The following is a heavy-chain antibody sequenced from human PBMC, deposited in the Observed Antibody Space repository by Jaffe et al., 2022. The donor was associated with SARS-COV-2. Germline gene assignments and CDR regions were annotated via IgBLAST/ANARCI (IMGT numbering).Heavy chain of an antibody. V-gene: IGHV1-46*04. J-gene: IGHJ5*02. CDR3: ARDAGGAGSYDILPQYNWFDP. D-gene: IGHD3-9*01. CDR2: INPSGGST. CDR1: GYTFTSYY. Sequence: QVQLVQSGAEVKKPGASVKVSCKASGYTFTSYYMHWVRQAPGQGLEWMGIINPSGGSTSYAQKLQGRVTMTRDTSTSTVYMELSSLRSEDTAVYYCARDAGGAGSYDILPQYNWFDPWGQGTLVTVSS.